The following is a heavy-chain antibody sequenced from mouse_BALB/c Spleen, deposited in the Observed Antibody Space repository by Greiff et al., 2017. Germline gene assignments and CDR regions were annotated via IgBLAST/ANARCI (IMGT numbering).Heavy chain of an antibody. J-gene: IGHJ4*01. V-gene: IGHV1-14*01. CDR2: INPYNDGT. D-gene: IGHD2-14*01. CDR3: ARSGRYDYYYAMDY. CDR1: GYTFTSYV. Sequence: VQLQQSGPELVKPGASVKMSCKASGYTFTSYVMHWVKQKPGQGLEWIGYINPYNDGTKYNEKFKGKATLTSDKSSSTAYMELSSLTSEDSAVYYGARSGRYDYYYAMDYWGQGTSGTVSS.